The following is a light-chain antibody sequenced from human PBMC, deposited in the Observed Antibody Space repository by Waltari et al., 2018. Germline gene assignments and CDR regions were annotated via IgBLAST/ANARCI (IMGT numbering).Light chain of an antibody. CDR1: HSIGGR. CDR3: HHSDSLPYS. V-gene: IGKV6-21*01. J-gene: IGKJ2*03. Sequence: EIVLTQSPEFQSVTLKEKVTITCRASHSIGGRLHWYQQKPAQSPKILIMYASQSLSGVASRISGSGSATEVTLTIDGLEAEDAATYYCHHSDSLPYSFGQGTKLEIK. CDR2: YAS.